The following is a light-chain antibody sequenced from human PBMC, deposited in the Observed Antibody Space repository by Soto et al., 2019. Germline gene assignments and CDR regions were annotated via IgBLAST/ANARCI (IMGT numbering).Light chain of an antibody. Sequence: QSALAQPASVSGSPGQSITISCTGTGSDVGGYDFVSWYQHHPGKDPQLMISGVNNRPSGVSNRFSGSKSGNTASLTISALQDEEEADYYCTSYTSGSTPYVFGTGTKLTVL. CDR2: GVN. CDR3: TSYTSGSTPYV. J-gene: IGLJ1*01. V-gene: IGLV2-14*03. CDR1: GSDVGGYDF.